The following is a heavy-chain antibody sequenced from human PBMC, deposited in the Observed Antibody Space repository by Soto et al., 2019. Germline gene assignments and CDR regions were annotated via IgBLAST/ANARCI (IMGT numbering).Heavy chain of an antibody. CDR1: GGSISSGGYY. CDR3: ARGRYYYDSSGYRFDY. CDR2: IYYSGST. J-gene: IGHJ4*02. D-gene: IGHD3-22*01. V-gene: IGHV4-31*03. Sequence: SETLSLTCTVSGGSISSGGYYWSWIRQHPGKGLEWIGYIYYSGSTYYNPSLKSRVTISVDTSKNQFSLKLSSVTAADTAVYYCARGRYYYDSSGYRFDYWGQGTLVTVSS.